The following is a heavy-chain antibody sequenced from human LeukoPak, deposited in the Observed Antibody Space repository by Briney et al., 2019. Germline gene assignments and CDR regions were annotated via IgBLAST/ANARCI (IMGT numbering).Heavy chain of an antibody. J-gene: IGHJ4*02. V-gene: IGHV3-23*01. CDR3: ARAPVTSCRGAFCYPFDY. CDR2: TSSSDPGT. CDR1: GFRLSSYA. Sequence: GGSLRLSCVASGFRLSSYAMSWVRQAPGKGLEWISATSSSDPGTYYADSVRGRFTISRDNSKNTLYLQMNSLRAEDAAIYYCARAPVTSCRGAFCYPFDYWGQGTRVTVSS. D-gene: IGHD2-15*01.